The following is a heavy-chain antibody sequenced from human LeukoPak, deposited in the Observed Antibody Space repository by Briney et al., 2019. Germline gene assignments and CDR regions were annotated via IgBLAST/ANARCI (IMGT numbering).Heavy chain of an antibody. Sequence: SETLSLTCTVSGGSISSYYWSWIRQPPGKGLEWIGYIYYSGSTNYNPSLKSRVTISVDTSKNQFSLKLSSVTAADTAVYYCARALYCSGGSCYLGWFDPWGQGTLVTFSS. D-gene: IGHD2-15*01. CDR3: ARALYCSGGSCYLGWFDP. J-gene: IGHJ5*02. CDR2: IYYSGST. V-gene: IGHV4-59*01. CDR1: GGSISSYY.